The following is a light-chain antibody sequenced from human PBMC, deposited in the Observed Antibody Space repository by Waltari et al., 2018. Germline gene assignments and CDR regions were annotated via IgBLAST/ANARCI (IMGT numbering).Light chain of an antibody. Sequence: QSALTQPASVSGSPGQSITISCIGSGSDIGASNYVTWYQRHPGKAPKLIIFDVSRRPSGVSHRFSGSKSGNTASLTISGLQTEDEADYYCSSYTTTNTLVIFGGGPNLAVL. CDR1: GSDIGASNY. CDR3: SSYTTTNTLVI. CDR2: DVS. J-gene: IGLJ2*01. V-gene: IGLV2-14*01.